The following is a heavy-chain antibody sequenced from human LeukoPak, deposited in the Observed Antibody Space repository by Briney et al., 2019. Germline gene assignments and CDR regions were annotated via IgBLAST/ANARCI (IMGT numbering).Heavy chain of an antibody. CDR3: ARVSYGSGREWFDP. Sequence: PGGSLRLSCVASGFILSDYNMSWVRQAPGEGLEWVSVIYSGGSTYYAGSVKGRFTISSDNSTNKPYLQMKSLNAEDTPGYYFARVSYGSGREWFDPWGQGTLVTVSS. J-gene: IGHJ5*02. CDR1: GFILSDYN. CDR2: IYSGGST. V-gene: IGHV3-53*01. D-gene: IGHD3-10*01.